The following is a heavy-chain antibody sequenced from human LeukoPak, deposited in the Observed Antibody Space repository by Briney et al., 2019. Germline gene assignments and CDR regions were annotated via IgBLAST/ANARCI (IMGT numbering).Heavy chain of an antibody. CDR3: ARGEWLVLGDH. CDR2: INPNSGDT. CDR1: GYNFNAYY. V-gene: IGHV1-2*02. Sequence: ASVKVSCKASGYNFNAYYMHWVRQAPGQGLEWMGWINPNSGDTNYAQKFQGRVTLTRDTSINTVYMEVNRLTSDDTVVYYCARGEWLVLGDHWGQGTPVTVSS. J-gene: IGHJ4*02. D-gene: IGHD3-3*01.